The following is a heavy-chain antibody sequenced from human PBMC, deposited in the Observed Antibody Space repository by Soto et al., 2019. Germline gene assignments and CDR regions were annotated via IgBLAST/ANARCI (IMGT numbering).Heavy chain of an antibody. D-gene: IGHD1-1*01. V-gene: IGHV3-23*01. CDR1: GFTFSTYA. J-gene: IGHJ6*02. CDR3: VKGYWKGDV. Sequence: EVQLLESGGGLVQPGGSLRLSCAASGFTFSTYAMNWFRQAPGNGLEWVSAISGSGGSIHHADSVKGRFNISRDNSKNTLYLQMNSLRDEDTAVYHCVKGYWKGDVWGQGTKVTVSS. CDR2: ISGSGGSI.